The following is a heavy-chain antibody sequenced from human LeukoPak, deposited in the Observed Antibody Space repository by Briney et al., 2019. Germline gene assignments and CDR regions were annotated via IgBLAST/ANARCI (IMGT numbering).Heavy chain of an antibody. J-gene: IGHJ4*02. CDR1: GVSISSSDYY. D-gene: IGHD3-16*01. V-gene: IGHV4-39*01. Sequence: SETLSLTCTVSGVSISSSDYYWAWLRQPPGKGLEWIGSIYYSGSTYYNPSLKSRVTISVDSSKNQFSLKLNSVTAADTAVYYCARIRGGDFDYWGQGTLVTVSS. CDR3: ARIRGGDFDY. CDR2: IYYSGST.